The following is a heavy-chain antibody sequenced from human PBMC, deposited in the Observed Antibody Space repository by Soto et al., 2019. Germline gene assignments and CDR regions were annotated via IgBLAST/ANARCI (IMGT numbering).Heavy chain of an antibody. CDR2: IIPLFGTA. CDR1: GGTFSTYA. CDR3: ARPKGTYSSGYYYFDF. D-gene: IGHD6-19*01. Sequence: QVQLEQSGAEVTQPGSSVRVSCKTSGGTFSTYAINWVRQAPGQGLEWMGAIIPLFGTADYSQKCQGRVTITADESTSTAYMELSSLRSDDTAVYFCARPKGTYSSGYYYFDFWGQGTLVTVSS. J-gene: IGHJ4*02. V-gene: IGHV1-69*01.